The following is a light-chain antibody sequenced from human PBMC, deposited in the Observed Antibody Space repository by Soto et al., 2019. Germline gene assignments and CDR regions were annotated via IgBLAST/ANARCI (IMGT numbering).Light chain of an antibody. CDR2: EVT. J-gene: IGLJ2*01. CDR3: SSYTSRNTLA. V-gene: IGLV2-14*01. Sequence: QSALTQPASVSGSPGQSITISCTGTSSDVSGYNFVSWYQQHPGKAPKLMIYEVTDRPSGVSNRFSGSKSGSTASLTISGLQAEDEADYYCSSYTSRNTLAFGGGTKVTVL. CDR1: SSDVSGYNF.